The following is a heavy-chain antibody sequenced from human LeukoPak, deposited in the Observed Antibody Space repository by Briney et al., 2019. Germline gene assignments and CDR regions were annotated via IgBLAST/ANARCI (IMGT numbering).Heavy chain of an antibody. V-gene: IGHV3-30*18. D-gene: IGHD3-10*01. CDR2: ISYHGTDQ. CDR3: AKDRGAGAWVLYFDY. J-gene: IGHJ4*02. Sequence: SGGSLRLSCAASGFTFSSYGMHWVRQAPGKGLEWVAVISYHGTDQFYADSVKGRFTVSRDNSKNTLYLQMNSLRAEDSAVYFCAKDRGAGAWVLYFDYWGQGTLVTVSS. CDR1: GFTFSSYG.